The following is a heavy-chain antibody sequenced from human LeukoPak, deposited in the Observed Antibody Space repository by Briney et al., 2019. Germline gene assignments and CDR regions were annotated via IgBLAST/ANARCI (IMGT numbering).Heavy chain of an antibody. Sequence: PGGSLRLSCAASGFTFRGYWMNWVRQAPGKGLEWVANIWGGGSEMHYVDSVKGRFTISGDSAKTSLYLQMNSLRAEDSAVYYCVRGRDVVATAPFFYYGMDVWGQGITVTVSS. J-gene: IGHJ6*02. CDR1: GFTFRGYW. V-gene: IGHV3-7*01. CDR2: IWGGGSEM. D-gene: IGHD5-12*01. CDR3: VRGRDVVATAPFFYYGMDV.